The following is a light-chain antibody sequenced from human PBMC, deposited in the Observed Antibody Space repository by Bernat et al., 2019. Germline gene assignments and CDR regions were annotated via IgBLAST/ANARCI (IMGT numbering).Light chain of an antibody. CDR2: EDT. V-gene: IGLV3-1*01. CDR3: QAWDSSNVV. Sequence: SYELTQPPSVSVSPGQTASITCYGDKLGSKYAFWYQQKPGQSPVLVIYEDTKRPSGIPARFSASNSGNRATLTISGTQAMDEADDYCQAWDSSNVVFGGGTKLTVL. J-gene: IGLJ2*01. CDR1: KLGSKY.